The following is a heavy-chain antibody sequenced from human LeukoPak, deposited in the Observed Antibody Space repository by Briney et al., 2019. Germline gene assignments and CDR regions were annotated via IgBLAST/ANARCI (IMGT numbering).Heavy chain of an antibody. CDR1: GFTFSSYW. CDR2: INSDGSSR. CDR3: AKGNDFWSGSFFDY. D-gene: IGHD3-3*01. V-gene: IGHV3-74*01. J-gene: IGHJ4*02. Sequence: GGSLRLSCAASGFTFSSYWMHWVRQAPGKGLVWVSRINSDGSSRSYADSVKGRFTISRDNAKNTLYLQMNSLRAEDTAVYYCAKGNDFWSGSFFDYWGQGTLVTVSS.